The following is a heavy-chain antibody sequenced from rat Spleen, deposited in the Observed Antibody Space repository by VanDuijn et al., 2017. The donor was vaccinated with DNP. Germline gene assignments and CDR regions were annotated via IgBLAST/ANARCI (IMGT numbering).Heavy chain of an antibody. CDR1: GFSLTSYN. D-gene: IGHD4-3*01. Sequence: QVQLKESGPGLVQPSRTLSLTCTVSGFSLTSYNVHWVRQPPGKGLEWMGVIWSGGSTYYNSALKSRLSISRDTSKSQVFLKMNSLQPEDTATYYCARDLIIRDTTSAMDAWGQGTSVTVSS. CDR3: ARDLIIRDTTSAMDA. J-gene: IGHJ4*01. CDR2: IWSGGST. V-gene: IGHV2S13*01.